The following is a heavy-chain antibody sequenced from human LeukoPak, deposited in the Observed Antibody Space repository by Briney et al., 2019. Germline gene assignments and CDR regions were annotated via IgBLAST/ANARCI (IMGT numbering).Heavy chain of an antibody. CDR1: GFTFSSYS. CDR3: AKVIRGGYGMDV. J-gene: IGHJ6*02. D-gene: IGHD3-10*01. Sequence: GGSLRLSCAASGFTFSSYSMNWVRQAPGKGLEWVSSISSSSSYIYYADSVKGRFTISRDNAKNSLYLQMNSLRDEDTAVYFCAKVIRGGYGMDVWGQGTTVTVSS. V-gene: IGHV3-21*01. CDR2: ISSSSSYI.